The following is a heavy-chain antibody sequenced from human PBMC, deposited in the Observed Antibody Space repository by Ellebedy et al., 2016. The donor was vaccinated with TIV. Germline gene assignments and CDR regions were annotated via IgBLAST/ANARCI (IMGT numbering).Heavy chain of an antibody. CDR3: ARHSRGLATILNWFDP. Sequence: SETLSLTXTVSGDSISSYYWGWIRQPPGKGLEWIGSIYYSGSTYYNPSLKSRVTISVDTSKNQFSLKLSSVTAADTAVYYCARHSRGLATILNWFDPWGQGTLVTVSS. J-gene: IGHJ5*02. V-gene: IGHV4-39*01. CDR1: GDSISSYY. D-gene: IGHD5-24*01. CDR2: IYYSGST.